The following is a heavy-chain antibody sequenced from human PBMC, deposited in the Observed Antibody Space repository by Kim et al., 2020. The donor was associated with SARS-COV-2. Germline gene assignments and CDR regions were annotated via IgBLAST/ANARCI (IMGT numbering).Heavy chain of an antibody. D-gene: IGHD1-26*01. Sequence: GGSLRLSCAASGFTFSSYWMSWVRQAPGKGLEWVANIKQDGSEKYYVDSVKGRFTISRDNAKNSLYLQMNSLRAEDTAVYYCARERRELLGAFDIWGQGTMVTVSS. CDR3: ARERRELLGAFDI. CDR1: GFTFSSYW. V-gene: IGHV3-7*03. J-gene: IGHJ3*02. CDR2: IKQDGSEK.